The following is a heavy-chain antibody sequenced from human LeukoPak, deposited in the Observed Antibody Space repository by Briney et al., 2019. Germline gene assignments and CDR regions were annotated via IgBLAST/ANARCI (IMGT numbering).Heavy chain of an antibody. V-gene: IGHV3-23*01. CDR1: GFPFSSYD. J-gene: IGHJ4*02. CDR2: ISTSGGST. Sequence: GSLRLSCAASGFPFSSYDMSWVRPAPGKGLEWVSVISTSGGSTYHADSVKGRFIISRDNSKNTLYLQMNSLRAEDTAAYYCAKGRACTNGVCHFDYWGRGTLVTVSS. D-gene: IGHD2-8*01. CDR3: AKGRACTNGVCHFDY.